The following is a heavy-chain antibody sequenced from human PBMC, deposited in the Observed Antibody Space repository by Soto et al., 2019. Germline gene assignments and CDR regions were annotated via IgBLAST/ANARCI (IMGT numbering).Heavy chain of an antibody. CDR1: VCTFTGYY. D-gene: IGHD2-2*01. CDR2: IIPILGIA. CDR3: ARAPPTYCSSTSCYYYMDV. J-gene: IGHJ6*03. V-gene: IGHV1-69*04. Sequence: GASVKVSCKASVCTFTGYYMHWVRQAPGQGLGWMGRIIPILGIANYAQKFQGRVTITADKSTSTAYMELSSLRSEDTAVYYCARAPPTYCSSTSCYYYMDVWGKGTTVTVS.